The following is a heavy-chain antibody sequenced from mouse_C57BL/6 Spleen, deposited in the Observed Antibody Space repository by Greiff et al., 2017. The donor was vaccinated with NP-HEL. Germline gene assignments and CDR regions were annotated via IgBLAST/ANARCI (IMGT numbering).Heavy chain of an antibody. Sequence: QVQLQQSGAELVKPGASVKMSCKASGYTFTSYWITWVKQRPGQGLEWIGDIYPGSGSTNYNEKFKSKATLTVDTSSSTAYMQLSSLTSEDSAVYYCARRGYGNYGFAYWGQRTLVTVSA. D-gene: IGHD2-1*01. V-gene: IGHV1-55*01. J-gene: IGHJ3*01. CDR2: IYPGSGST. CDR1: GYTFTSYW. CDR3: ARRGYGNYGFAY.